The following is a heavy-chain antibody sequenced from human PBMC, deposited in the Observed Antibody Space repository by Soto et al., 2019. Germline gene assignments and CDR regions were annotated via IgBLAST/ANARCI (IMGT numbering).Heavy chain of an antibody. CDR3: AKLRAYVSALYYFDY. V-gene: IGHV3-23*01. D-gene: IGHD2-21*01. CDR2: ISIRDTT. Sequence: GGSLRLSCTASGFTFSNYPMGWVRQAPGKGLEWVAGISIRDTTYYADSVKGRFTISRDNSKAALSLQIHSLGAEDTAIYFCAKLRAYVSALYYFDYWGLGTLVTVSS. CDR1: GFTFSNYP. J-gene: IGHJ4*02.